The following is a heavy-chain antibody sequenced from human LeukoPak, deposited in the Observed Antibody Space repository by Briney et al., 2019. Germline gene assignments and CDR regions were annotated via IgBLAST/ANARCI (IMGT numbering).Heavy chain of an antibody. Sequence: GGSLRLSCAASGFTFSTYWMSWVRQAPGKGLEWVANIKPDGGEEYYVDSVKGRFTVSRDNAKNSLFLQMNSLRAEVTAVYYCRREYGRNDYPDYWGQGTLVTVSS. V-gene: IGHV3-7*01. CDR1: GFTFSTYW. J-gene: IGHJ4*02. D-gene: IGHD1-1*01. CDR3: RREYGRNDYPDY. CDR2: IKPDGGEE.